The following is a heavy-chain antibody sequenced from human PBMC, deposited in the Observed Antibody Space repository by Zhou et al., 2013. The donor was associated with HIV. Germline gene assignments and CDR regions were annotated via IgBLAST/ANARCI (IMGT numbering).Heavy chain of an antibody. CDR1: GFTFSNAW. J-gene: IGHJ4*02. CDR2: IKRKIDGETR. V-gene: IGHV3-15*05. CDR3: FDRDY. Sequence: EVQLVESGGGLVKPGGSLRLSCTASGFTFSNAWMSWVRQAPGKGLEWVGRIKRKIDGETRDYAAPVKGRFTISRDDSKNXAYLQMNSLENRDTGTYYCFDRDYWGQGTLVTVSS.